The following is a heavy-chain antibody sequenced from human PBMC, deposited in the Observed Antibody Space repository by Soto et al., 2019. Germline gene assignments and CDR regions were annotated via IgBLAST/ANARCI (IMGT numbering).Heavy chain of an antibody. D-gene: IGHD2-2*02. Sequence: GESLKISCKGSGYSFTSYWISWVRQMPGKGLEWMGRIDPSDSYTNYSPSFQGHVTISADKSISTAYLQWSSLKASDTAMYCCARRYCSSTSCYTGMDVWGQGTTVTVSS. V-gene: IGHV5-10-1*01. J-gene: IGHJ6*02. CDR2: IDPSDSYT. CDR3: ARRYCSSTSCYTGMDV. CDR1: GYSFTSYW.